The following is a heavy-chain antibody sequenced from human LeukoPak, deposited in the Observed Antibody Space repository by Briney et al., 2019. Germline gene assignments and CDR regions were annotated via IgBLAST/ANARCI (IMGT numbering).Heavy chain of an antibody. CDR1: GFTFSSYW. D-gene: IGHD3-22*01. CDR3: ARPAYPRYDNSGYCLE. Sequence: GGSLRLSCAASGFTFSSYWMSWVRQAPGKGLEWVANIKQDGSEKYYMDSVKGRFTISRDNAKKSLYLQMNSLRAEDTAVYYCARPAYPRYDNSGYCLEWGQGTLVTVSS. CDR2: IKQDGSEK. J-gene: IGHJ4*02. V-gene: IGHV3-7*01.